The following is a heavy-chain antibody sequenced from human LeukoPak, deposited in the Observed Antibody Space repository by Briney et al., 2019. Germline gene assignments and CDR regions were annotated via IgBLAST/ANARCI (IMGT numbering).Heavy chain of an antibody. CDR2: INHSGDT. Sequence: SETLSLTCVVYGGSFSDYYWTWIRQSPGKGLEWIGEINHSGDTNYNSSLKSRVTISVDTSKNQFSLKLSSVTAADTAVYYCARGGVSYYYGYWGQGTLVTVSS. CDR3: ARGGVSYYYGY. J-gene: IGHJ4*02. D-gene: IGHD2-8*01. CDR1: GGSFSDYY. V-gene: IGHV4-34*01.